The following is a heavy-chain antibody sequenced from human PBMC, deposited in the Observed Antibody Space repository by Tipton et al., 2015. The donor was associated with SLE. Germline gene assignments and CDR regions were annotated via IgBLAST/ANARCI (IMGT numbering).Heavy chain of an antibody. J-gene: IGHJ4*02. Sequence: TLSLTCTVSGASISSGGYYWTWIRHHPGKGVEWIGYINYSGTTYYNPSLKSRVTIPVDTSKNQFSLNLSSVTAADTAVYYCARGPFYDRSGYPIRYFDYWGQGTLVTVSS. V-gene: IGHV4-31*03. CDR1: GASISSGGYY. CDR3: ARGPFYDRSGYPIRYFDY. D-gene: IGHD3-22*01. CDR2: INYSGTT.